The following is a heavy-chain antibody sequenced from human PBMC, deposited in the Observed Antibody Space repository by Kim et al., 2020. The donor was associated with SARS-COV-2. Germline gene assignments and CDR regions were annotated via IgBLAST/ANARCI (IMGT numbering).Heavy chain of an antibody. CDR2: IYYSGST. V-gene: IGHV4-61*01. CDR3: ARVSSGWLYYFDY. CDR1: GGSVSSGSYY. D-gene: IGHD6-19*01. J-gene: IGHJ4*02. Sequence: SETLSLTCTVSGGSVSSGSYYWSWIRQPPGKGLEWIGYIYYSGSTNYNPSLKSRVTISVDTSKNQFSLKLSSVTAADTAVYYCARVSSGWLYYFDYWGQGTLVTVSS.